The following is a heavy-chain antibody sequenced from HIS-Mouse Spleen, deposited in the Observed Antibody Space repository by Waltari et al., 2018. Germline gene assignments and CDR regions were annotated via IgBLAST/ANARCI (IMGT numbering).Heavy chain of an antibody. CDR3: AREIPYSSSWYDWYFDL. CDR1: GGSISSSSYY. V-gene: IGHV4-39*07. J-gene: IGHJ2*01. CDR2: LYYSGST. D-gene: IGHD6-13*01. Sequence: QLQLQESGPGLAKPSETLSLTCTVSGGSISSSSYYWGWIRQPPGKGLGWIGGLYYSGSTDYNPSLKSRVTISVDTSKNQFSLKLSSVTAADTAVYYCAREIPYSSSWYDWYFDLWGRGTLVTVSS.